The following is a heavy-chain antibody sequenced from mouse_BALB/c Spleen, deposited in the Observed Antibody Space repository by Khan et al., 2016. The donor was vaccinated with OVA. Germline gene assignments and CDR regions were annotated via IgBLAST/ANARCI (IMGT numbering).Heavy chain of an antibody. V-gene: IGHV2-6-1*01. CDR3: ARQPYYHYYVMDY. Sequence: QVQLKQSGPGLVAPSQSLSITCTISGFSLTNYGVHWVRQPPGKGLEWLVVIWSDGSTTYDSALKSRLTTSKDNSKSQVFLKMDSLQTDDTAMYYCARQPYYHYYVMDYWGQGTSVTVSS. J-gene: IGHJ4*01. CDR2: IWSDGST. CDR1: GFSLTNYG. D-gene: IGHD2-10*01.